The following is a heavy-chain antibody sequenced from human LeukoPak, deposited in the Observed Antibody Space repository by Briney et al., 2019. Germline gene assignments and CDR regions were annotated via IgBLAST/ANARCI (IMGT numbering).Heavy chain of an antibody. Sequence: PGGSLRLSCAASGFTFSSYAMHWVRQAPGKGLEWGAAISYDGSNKNYADSVKGRFTISRDNSKNTLYLQMNSLRAEDTAVYYCARGYYYGSGSYLEVIYWGQGTLVTVSS. J-gene: IGHJ4*02. D-gene: IGHD3-10*01. CDR1: GFTFSSYA. CDR3: ARGYYYGSGSYLEVIY. V-gene: IGHV3-30*04. CDR2: ISYDGSNK.